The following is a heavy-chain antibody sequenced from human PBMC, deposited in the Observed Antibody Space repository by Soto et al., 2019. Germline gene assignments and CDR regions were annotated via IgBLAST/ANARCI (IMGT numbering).Heavy chain of an antibody. CDR2: IIPIFGTA. V-gene: IGHV1-69*05. CDR3: AILLTYYYDSSGYVYAFDI. J-gene: IGHJ3*02. CDR1: GGTFSSYA. D-gene: IGHD3-22*01. Sequence: SVKVSCKASGGTFSSYAISWVRQAPGQGLEWMGGIIPIFGTANYAQKFQGRVTMTRNTSISTAYMELSSLRSEDTAVYYCAILLTYYYDSSGYVYAFDIGGQGTMVNVSS.